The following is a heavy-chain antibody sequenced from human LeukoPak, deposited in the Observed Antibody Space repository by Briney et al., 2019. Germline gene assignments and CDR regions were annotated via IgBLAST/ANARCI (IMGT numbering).Heavy chain of an antibody. CDR2: INHSGST. CDR3: AIYRSGWYKFDY. Sequence: KPSETLSLTCAVYGGSFSGYYWSWIRQPPGKGLEWIGEINHSGSTYYNPSLKSRVTISVDTSKNQFSLKLSSVTAADTAVYYCAIYRSGWYKFDYWGQGTLVTVSS. CDR1: GGSFSGYY. V-gene: IGHV4-34*01. J-gene: IGHJ4*02. D-gene: IGHD6-19*01.